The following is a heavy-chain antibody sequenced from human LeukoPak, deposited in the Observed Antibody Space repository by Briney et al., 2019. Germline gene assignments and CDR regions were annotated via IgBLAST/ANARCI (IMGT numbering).Heavy chain of an antibody. D-gene: IGHD2-2*01. CDR1: GGSFSGYY. J-gene: IGHJ4*02. CDR3: ARKTSIRGGFH. CDR2: INHSGST. Sequence: SETLSLTCAVYGGSFSGYYWSWIRQPPGKGLEWIGEINHSGSTNYNPSLKSRITISVDTSKNQFSLKLISVTAADTAVYYCARKTSIRGGFHWGQGTLVTVSS. V-gene: IGHV4-34*01.